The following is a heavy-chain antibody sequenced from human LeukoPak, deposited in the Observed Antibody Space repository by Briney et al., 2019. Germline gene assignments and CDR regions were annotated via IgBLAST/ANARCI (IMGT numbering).Heavy chain of an antibody. CDR2: INPSGGST. CDR1: GYTFTSYY. J-gene: IGHJ4*02. D-gene: IGHD3-22*01. Sequence: ASVKVSCKASGYTFTSYYMHLVRQAPGQGLEWMGIINPSGGSTSYAQKFQGRVTMTRDTSTSTVYMELSSLRSEDTAVYYCARDVGGYYYGYWGQGTLVTVSS. CDR3: ARDVGGYYYGY. V-gene: IGHV1-46*01.